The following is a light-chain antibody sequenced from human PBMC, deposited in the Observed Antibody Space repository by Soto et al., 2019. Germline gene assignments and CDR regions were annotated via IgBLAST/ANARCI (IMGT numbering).Light chain of an antibody. Sequence: QSVLTQPPSVSEAPRQRVTISCSGSSSNIGNNAVNWYQQLPGKAPKLLIYYDDLLPSGVSDRFSGSKSGTSASLAISGLQSEDEADYYCAAWDDSLNGTRVVFGGGTKLTVL. CDR2: YDD. V-gene: IGLV1-36*01. J-gene: IGLJ2*01. CDR3: AAWDDSLNGTRVV. CDR1: SSNIGNNA.